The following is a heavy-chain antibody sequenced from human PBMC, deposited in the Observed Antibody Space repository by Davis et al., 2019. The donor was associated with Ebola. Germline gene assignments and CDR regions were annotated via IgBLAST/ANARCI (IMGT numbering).Heavy chain of an antibody. D-gene: IGHD3-22*01. V-gene: IGHV5-51*01. CDR3: ARRNYDSSGYYGY. CDR2: IYTGDSDT. Sequence: GESLKISCKDSGNSFSSHWIGWVRQMPGKGLEWMGIIYTGDSDTNYSPSFQGHVTISADKSISTAYLQWSSLKASDTAMYYCARRNYDSSGYYGYWGQGTLVTVSS. J-gene: IGHJ4*02. CDR1: GNSFSSHW.